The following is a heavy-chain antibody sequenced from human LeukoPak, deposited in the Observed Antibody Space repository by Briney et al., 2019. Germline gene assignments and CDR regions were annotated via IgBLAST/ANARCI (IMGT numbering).Heavy chain of an antibody. CDR2: ISGSGGST. CDR1: GFTFSSYA. V-gene: IGHV3-23*01. Sequence: GGSLRLSCAASGFTFSSYAMSWVRQAPGKGLEWVSAISGSGGSTYYADSVKGRFTISRDNSKNTLYLQMNSLRAEDTAVYYCAKVGSSGWTRDWFDPWGQGTLVTVSS. CDR3: AKVGSSGWTRDWFDP. D-gene: IGHD6-19*01. J-gene: IGHJ5*02.